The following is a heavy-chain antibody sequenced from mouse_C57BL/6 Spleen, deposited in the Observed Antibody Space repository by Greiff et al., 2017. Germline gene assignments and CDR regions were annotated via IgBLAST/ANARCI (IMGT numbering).Heavy chain of an antibody. Sequence: QVQLKESGAELVRPGTSVKVSCKASGYAFTNYLIEWVKQRPGQGLEWIGVINPGSGGTNYNEKFKGKATLTADKSSSTAYMQLSSLTSEDSAVYFCARRLDDYEGGFDYWGQGTTLTVSS. CDR3: ARRLDDYEGGFDY. CDR2: INPGSGGT. V-gene: IGHV1-54*01. J-gene: IGHJ2*01. D-gene: IGHD2-4*01. CDR1: GYAFTNYL.